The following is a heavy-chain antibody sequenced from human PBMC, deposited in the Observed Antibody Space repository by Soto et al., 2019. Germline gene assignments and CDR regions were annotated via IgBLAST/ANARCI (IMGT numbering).Heavy chain of an antibody. CDR2: IYWNDDK. Sequence: SGPTLVNPTQTLTLTCTFSGFSLSTSGVAVGWIRQPPGKALEWLALIYWNDDKHYSPSLKSRLTITKDTSKNQVVLTMTNMDPVDTATYYCAHRQRTYYDLWSGYYWGQGILVTVSS. J-gene: IGHJ4*02. V-gene: IGHV2-5*01. CDR1: GFSLSTSGVA. D-gene: IGHD3-3*01. CDR3: AHRQRTYYDLWSGYY.